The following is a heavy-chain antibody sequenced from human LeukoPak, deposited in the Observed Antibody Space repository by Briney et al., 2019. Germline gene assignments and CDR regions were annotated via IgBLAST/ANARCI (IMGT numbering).Heavy chain of an antibody. CDR2: ISGSGDST. D-gene: IGHD3-10*01. V-gene: IGHV3-23*01. CDR3: AKKPSVYGSGSLVLDY. Sequence: GGSLRLSCAASGFILNNYAMSWVRQAPGKGLEWVSAISGSGDSTYYADPMKGRFTISRDNSKNTLYLQMNSLRAQDTAVYYCAKKPSVYGSGSLVLDYWGQGTLVTVSS. CDR1: GFILNNYA. J-gene: IGHJ4*02.